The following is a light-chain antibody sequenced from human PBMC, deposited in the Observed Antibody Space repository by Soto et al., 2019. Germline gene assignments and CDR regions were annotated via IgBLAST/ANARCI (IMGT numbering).Light chain of an antibody. CDR3: QQRANWPLT. V-gene: IGKV3-11*01. CDR1: QSVTNN. J-gene: IGKJ4*01. Sequence: EIVLTQSPATLSLSPGERATLSCRASQSVTNNLAWYKQKPGQAPRLLIYDASNRATGIPARFTGSGSGTDFTLTISSLEPEDFAVYYCQQRANWPLTFGGGTKVEIK. CDR2: DAS.